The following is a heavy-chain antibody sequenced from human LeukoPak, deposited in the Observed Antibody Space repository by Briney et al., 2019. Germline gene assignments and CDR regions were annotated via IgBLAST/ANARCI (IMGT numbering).Heavy chain of an antibody. Sequence: SETLSLTCTVSGGSISSYYWSWIRQPPGKGLEWIGYIYYNGTTSYNPSLKSRVTISVDTSKNQFSLKLSSVTAADTAVYYCARGSSGWLYGMDVWGQGTTVTVSS. V-gene: IGHV4-59*08. CDR3: ARGSSGWLYGMDV. J-gene: IGHJ6*02. D-gene: IGHD6-19*01. CDR2: IYYNGTT. CDR1: GGSISSYY.